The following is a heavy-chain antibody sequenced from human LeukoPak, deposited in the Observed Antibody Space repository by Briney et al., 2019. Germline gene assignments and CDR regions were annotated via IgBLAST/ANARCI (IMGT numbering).Heavy chain of an antibody. CDR2: ISANNGNT. Sequence: ASVKVSCKASGYTFTNYGISWVRPAPGRGLEWMGWISANNGNTNYAQKLQGRVTMTRDTSTSTVYMELRSLTSDDTAVYYCTRVVVGATNWFDPWGQGTLVTVS. CDR1: GYTFTNYG. J-gene: IGHJ5*02. CDR3: TRVVVGATNWFDP. V-gene: IGHV1-18*01. D-gene: IGHD2-15*01.